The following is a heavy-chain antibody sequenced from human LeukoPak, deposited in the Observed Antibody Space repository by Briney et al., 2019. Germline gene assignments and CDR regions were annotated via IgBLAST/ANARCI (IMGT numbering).Heavy chain of an antibody. Sequence: GGSLRLSCAASGFTFSNYAMSWVRQAPGKGLEWVSVISGSGGRTDYVDSVKGRFTISRHKSKNTLFLQMNSLRGEDTAVYYCAKQNGSNVYYDALDIWGQGTTVTVSS. CDR2: ISGSGGRT. CDR1: GFTFSNYA. J-gene: IGHJ3*02. CDR3: AKQNGSNVYYDALDI. D-gene: IGHD3-16*01. V-gene: IGHV3-23*01.